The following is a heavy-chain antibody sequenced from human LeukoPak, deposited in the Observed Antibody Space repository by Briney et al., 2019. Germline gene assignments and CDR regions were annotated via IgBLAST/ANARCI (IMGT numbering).Heavy chain of an antibody. D-gene: IGHD1-26*01. CDR2: IYYSGST. Sequence: SETLSLTCTVSGGSISSSSYYWGWIRQPPGKGLEWIGSIYYSGSTYYNPSLMSRVTISVDTSKNQFSLKLSSVTAADTAVYYCASDGGSYYRSYDYWGQGTLVTVSS. V-gene: IGHV4-39*01. J-gene: IGHJ4*02. CDR1: GGSISSSSYY. CDR3: ASDGGSYYRSYDY.